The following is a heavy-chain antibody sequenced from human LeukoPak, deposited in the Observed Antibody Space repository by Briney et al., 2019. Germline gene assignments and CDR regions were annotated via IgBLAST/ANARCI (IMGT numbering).Heavy chain of an antibody. V-gene: IGHV1-69*04. D-gene: IGHD4-23*01. CDR2: IIPIFGIA. CDR3: ARDLEGGNEG. CDR1: GGTSSSYA. J-gene: IGHJ4*02. Sequence: SVKVSCKASGGTSSSYAISWVRQAPGQGLEWMGRIIPIFGIANYAQKFQGRVTITADKSTSTAYMELSSLRSEDTAVYYCARDLEGGNEGWGQGTLVTVSS.